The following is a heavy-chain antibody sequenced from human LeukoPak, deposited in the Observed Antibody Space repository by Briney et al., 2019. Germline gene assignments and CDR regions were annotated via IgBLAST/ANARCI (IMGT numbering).Heavy chain of an antibody. J-gene: IGHJ4*02. CDR2: IKQDGSEK. Sequence: PGGSLRLSCAASGFTFSSYWMSWLRQGPGKGLEWVANIKQDGSEKYYVDSVKGRFTISRDNAKNSLYLQMNSLRAEDTAVYYCARDPHIDNYFGTNTGLRDFWGQGTLVSVSS. CDR3: ARDPHIDNYFGTNTGLRDF. V-gene: IGHV3-7*05. CDR1: GFTFSSYW. D-gene: IGHD1-14*01.